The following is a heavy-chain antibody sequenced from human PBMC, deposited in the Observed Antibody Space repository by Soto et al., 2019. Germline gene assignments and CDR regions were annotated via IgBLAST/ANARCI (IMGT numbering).Heavy chain of an antibody. D-gene: IGHD2-21*01. V-gene: IGHV3-23*01. CDR2: ISGSGRAT. CDR1: VFTFSSYA. Sequence: PGRSLRLSCAASVFTFSSYAMTWVRQAPGKGLEWVAAISGSGRATYYADSVKGRFTISRDNSKNTLYLQMNSLRAEHKAVYYCAKDGVFHYWGQGTLVTVSS. J-gene: IGHJ4*02. CDR3: AKDGVFHY.